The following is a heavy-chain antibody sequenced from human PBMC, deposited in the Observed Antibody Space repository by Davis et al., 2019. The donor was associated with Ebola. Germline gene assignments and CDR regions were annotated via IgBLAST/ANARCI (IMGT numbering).Heavy chain of an antibody. CDR3: ARRADYPKNGMDV. J-gene: IGHJ6*02. D-gene: IGHD5-12*01. V-gene: IGHV4-59*08. CDR1: GGFMTSYY. CDR2: IYYSGST. Sequence: MPSETLSLTFPVPGGFMTSYYWTWIRQSPGKGLECIGYIYYSGSTKYNPSLKSRVTMSVDTSKKQFSLKLTSVTAADTAVYYCARRADYPKNGMDVWGQGTTVTVSS.